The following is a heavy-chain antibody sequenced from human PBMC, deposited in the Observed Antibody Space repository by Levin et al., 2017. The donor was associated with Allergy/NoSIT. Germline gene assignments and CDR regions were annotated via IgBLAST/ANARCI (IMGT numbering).Heavy chain of an antibody. D-gene: IGHD1-7*01. CDR1: GFTFSSHA. J-gene: IGHJ4*02. Sequence: GGFLRLSCAASGFTFSSHAMHWVRQAPGKGLEYVSSISSNGGITHYANSVKGRFTISRDNSKNTLYLQMGSLRADDMAVFYCAREDTITGTTSYWGQGTQVTVSS. V-gene: IGHV3-64*01. CDR2: ISSNGGIT. CDR3: AREDTITGTTSY.